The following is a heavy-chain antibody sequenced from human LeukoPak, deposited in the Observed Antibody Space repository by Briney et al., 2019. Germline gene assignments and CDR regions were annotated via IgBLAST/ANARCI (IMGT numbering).Heavy chain of an antibody. CDR2: IASDGSST. D-gene: IGHD1-1*01. J-gene: IGHJ4*02. V-gene: IGHV3-74*01. Sequence: GGSLRLSCAASGFTFSSYWMNWVRQAPGKGLVWVSRIASDGSSTTYADSVKGRFTISRDNSKNTLYLQMSSLRAEDTAVYYCNSLETAHFDYWGQGTLVTVSS. CDR1: GFTFSSYW. CDR3: NSLETAHFDY.